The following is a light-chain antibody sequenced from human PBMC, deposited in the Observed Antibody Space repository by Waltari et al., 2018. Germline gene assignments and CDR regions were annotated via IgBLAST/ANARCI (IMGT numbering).Light chain of an antibody. J-gene: IGKJ4*01. V-gene: IGKV1-9*01. CDR2: AAS. CDR3: QQLKSYPIT. CDR1: QVILGY. Sequence: DIQMTQSPSSLSASVGDSVTISCRTSQVILGYLAWYQQKPGKAPKLLIYAASTLQSGVPSRFSGSGSGMDFNITISNLQPEDFATYYCQQLKSYPITFGGGTKVEIK.